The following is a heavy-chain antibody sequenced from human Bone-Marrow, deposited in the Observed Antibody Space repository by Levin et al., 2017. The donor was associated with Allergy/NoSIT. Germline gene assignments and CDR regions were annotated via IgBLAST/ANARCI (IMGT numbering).Heavy chain of an antibody. Sequence: GASVKVSCKASGGTFSSYAISWVRQAPGQGLEWMGGIIPIFGTANYAQKFQGRVTITADESTSTAYMELSSLRSEDTAVYYCARGGFFGVVTNYDYGMDVWGQGTTVTVSS. CDR3: ARGGFFGVVTNYDYGMDV. J-gene: IGHJ6*02. CDR1: GGTFSSYA. CDR2: IIPIFGTA. V-gene: IGHV1-69*13. D-gene: IGHD3-3*01.